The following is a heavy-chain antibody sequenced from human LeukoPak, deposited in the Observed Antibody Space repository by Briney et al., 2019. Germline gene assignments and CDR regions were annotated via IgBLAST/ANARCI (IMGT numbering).Heavy chain of an antibody. Sequence: PGGSLRLSCAASGFTFSSYSMNWVRQAPGKGLEWVSSISSSSSYIYYADSVKGRFTISRDDAKNSLYLQMSSLRAEDTAVYYCAGVATTGYWGQGTLVTVSS. V-gene: IGHV3-21*01. D-gene: IGHD1-26*01. CDR3: AGVATTGY. CDR1: GFTFSSYS. CDR2: ISSSSSYI. J-gene: IGHJ4*02.